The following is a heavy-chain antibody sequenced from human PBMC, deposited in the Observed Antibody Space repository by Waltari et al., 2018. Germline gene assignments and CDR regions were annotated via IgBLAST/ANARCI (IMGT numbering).Heavy chain of an antibody. Sequence: EVQLLESGGGLVQPGGSLRLSGTASGVSFNRVAMSGVRQARGKGLEWVSSISGSGGDTYYADSVKGRFTMSRDSSRNTLYLQMNSLRAEDTALYYCAKHFTDMVVVPANFWGPGTLVTVSS. CDR1: GVSFNRVA. J-gene: IGHJ4*02. CDR3: AKHFTDMVVVPANF. CDR2: ISGSGGDT. D-gene: IGHD2-2*01. V-gene: IGHV3-23*01.